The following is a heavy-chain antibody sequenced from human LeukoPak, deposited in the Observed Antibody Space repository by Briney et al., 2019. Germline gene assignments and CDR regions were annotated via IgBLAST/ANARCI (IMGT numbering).Heavy chain of an antibody. D-gene: IGHD2-2*01. Sequence: GGSLRLSCAASGFTSSSYVMHWGRQAPGKGLGCVAFIRDDGSNEYYADSVKGRFTISKDNSKNTLYLQMNSLRAEDTAVYYCASLDIVVVPAASGTDWFDPWGQGTLVTVSS. CDR2: IRDDGSNE. J-gene: IGHJ5*02. V-gene: IGHV3-30*02. CDR3: ASLDIVVVPAASGTDWFDP. CDR1: GFTSSSYV.